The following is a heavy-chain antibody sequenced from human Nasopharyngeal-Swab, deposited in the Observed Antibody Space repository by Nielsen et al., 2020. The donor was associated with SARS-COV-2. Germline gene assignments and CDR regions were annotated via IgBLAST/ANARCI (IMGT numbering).Heavy chain of an antibody. V-gene: IGHV1-18*04. J-gene: IGHJ6*03. D-gene: IGHD6-13*01. CDR2: ISAYNGNT. CDR3: ASSSSGYSSSWYYYYYMDV. CDR1: GYTFTSYG. Sequence: ASVKVSCKASGYTFTSYGISWVRQAPGQGLEWMGWISAYNGNTNYAQKLQGRVTMTTDTFTSTAYMELRSLRSDDTAVYYCASSSSGYSSSWYYYYYMDVWGKGTTVTVSS.